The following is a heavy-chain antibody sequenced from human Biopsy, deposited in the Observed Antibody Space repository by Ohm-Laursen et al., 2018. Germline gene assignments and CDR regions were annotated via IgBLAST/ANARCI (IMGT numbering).Heavy chain of an antibody. Sequence: GASVKVSCKVSGYSFTSYYMHWVRQAPGQGLEGMGMINPSGSTTNYPQIFQGRVTMTRDTSKSTVYMELSSLRSADTAVYFCARNTGWYGDLYYFDYWGQGTLVTVSS. CDR2: INPSGSTT. CDR1: GYSFTSYY. D-gene: IGHD6-19*01. J-gene: IGHJ4*02. CDR3: ARNTGWYGDLYYFDY. V-gene: IGHV1-46*01.